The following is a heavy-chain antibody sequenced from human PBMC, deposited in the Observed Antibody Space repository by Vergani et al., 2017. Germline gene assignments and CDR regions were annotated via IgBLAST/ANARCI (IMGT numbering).Heavy chain of an antibody. CDR1: GFTFSTYW. Sequence: EVKLVESGGGLVQPGGSLRLSCAASGFTFSTYWMSWVRQAPGKGLEWVANIKQDGSDKYYVDSVKGRFTISRDNAKNSLYLQMNSLKAEDTAVYYCAKDSIVVVPTATDSYDASGYFSWFDPWGQGTLVTVSS. J-gene: IGHJ5*02. CDR2: IKQDGSDK. D-gene: IGHD2-2*01. CDR3: AKDSIVVVPTATDSYDASGYFSWFDP. V-gene: IGHV3-7*01.